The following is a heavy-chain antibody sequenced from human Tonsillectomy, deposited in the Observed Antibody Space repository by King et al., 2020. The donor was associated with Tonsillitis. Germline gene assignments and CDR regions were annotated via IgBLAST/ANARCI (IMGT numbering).Heavy chain of an antibody. CDR3: ARGKGYYDSSGYKL. Sequence: VQLQQWGAGLLKPSETLSLTCAVYGGSFSGYYWSWIRQPPGKGMEWMGEINHSGSTNYNPSLKSRVTISVETSKNQFSLKLSSVTAADTAVYYCARGKGYYDSSGYKLWGQGTLVTVSS. D-gene: IGHD3-22*01. CDR2: INHSGST. CDR1: GGSFSGYY. J-gene: IGHJ4*02. V-gene: IGHV4-34*01.